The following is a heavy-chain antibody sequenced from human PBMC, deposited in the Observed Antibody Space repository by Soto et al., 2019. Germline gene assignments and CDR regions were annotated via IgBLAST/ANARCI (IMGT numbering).Heavy chain of an antibody. V-gene: IGHV3-23*01. Sequence: GGSLRLSCAASGFTFDKYVMSWVRQAPGKGLEWVSGISGTADKTYYAGSVKGRFTISRDNSKNTLYLRMNSLRAEDTAVYYCVKDWSGNKCPCMDVWGQGTTVTVSS. D-gene: IGHD3-3*01. CDR2: ISGTADKT. CDR3: VKDWSGNKCPCMDV. J-gene: IGHJ6*02. CDR1: GFTFDKYV.